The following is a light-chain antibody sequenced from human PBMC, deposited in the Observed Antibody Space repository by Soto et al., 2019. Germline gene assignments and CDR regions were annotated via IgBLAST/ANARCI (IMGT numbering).Light chain of an antibody. Sequence: EIVMTQSPATLSVSPGERATLSCRASQSVSSNLAWYQQKPGQAPRLLIYGASTRATGIPARFSGSGSGTEFTLTISRLQSEDFAVYYCQQYNNWRYTFGQGTKLEIK. CDR1: QSVSSN. CDR2: GAS. J-gene: IGKJ2*01. V-gene: IGKV3-15*01. CDR3: QQYNNWRYT.